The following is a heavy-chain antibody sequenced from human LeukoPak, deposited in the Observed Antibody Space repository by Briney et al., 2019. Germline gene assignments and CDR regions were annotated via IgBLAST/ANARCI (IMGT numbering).Heavy chain of an antibody. Sequence: AGGSQRLSCAASGFAFSSYAMSWVRQAPGKGLEWVSAISGSGGSTYYADSVKGRFTISRDNSKNTLYLQMNSLRAEDTAVYYCAKDLDYYDSSGYYSYWGQGTLVTVSS. D-gene: IGHD3-22*01. CDR2: ISGSGGST. CDR3: AKDLDYYDSSGYYSY. CDR1: GFAFSSYA. V-gene: IGHV3-23*01. J-gene: IGHJ4*02.